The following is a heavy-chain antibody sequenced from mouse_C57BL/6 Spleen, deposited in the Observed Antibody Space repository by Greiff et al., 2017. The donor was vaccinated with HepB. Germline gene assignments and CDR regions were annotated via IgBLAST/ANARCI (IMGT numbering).Heavy chain of an antibody. CDR1: GYSFTDYN. J-gene: IGHJ4*01. V-gene: IGHV1-39*01. Sequence: EVQLQQSGPELVKPGASVKISCKASGYSFTDYNMNWVKQSNGKSLEWIGVINPNYGTTSYNQKFKGKATLTVDKSSSTAYMQLNSLTSEDSAVYYCARRFGVRCDDGYYAMDYWGQGTAVTVSS. CDR3: ARRFGVRCDDGYYAMDY. D-gene: IGHD1-2*01. CDR2: INPNYGTT.